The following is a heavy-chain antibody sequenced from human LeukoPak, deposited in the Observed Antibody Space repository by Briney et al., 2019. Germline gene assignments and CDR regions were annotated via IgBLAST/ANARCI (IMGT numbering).Heavy chain of an antibody. CDR2: INHSGST. CDR1: GGSISSYY. Sequence: SETLSLTCAVSGGSISSYYWSWIRQPPGKGLEWIGEINHSGSTNYNPSLKSRVTISVDTSKNQFSLKLSSVTAADTAVYYCARGPPRFLGIFVDPFGFDYWGQGTLVTVSS. J-gene: IGHJ4*02. CDR3: ARGPPRFLGIFVDPFGFDY. V-gene: IGHV4-34*01. D-gene: IGHD3-3*01.